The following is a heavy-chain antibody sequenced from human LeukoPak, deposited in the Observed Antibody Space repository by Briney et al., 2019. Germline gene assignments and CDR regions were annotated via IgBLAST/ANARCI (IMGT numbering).Heavy chain of an antibody. J-gene: IGHJ4*02. D-gene: IGHD2-2*01. CDR2: INHSGST. Sequence: PSETLSLTCAVYGGSFSGYYWSWIRQPPGKGLEWVGEINHSGSTNYNPSLKSRVTISVDSSKHQFSLKLSSVTAADTAVYYCARGRIHCSSTSCYGGPPFDYWGQGTLVTVSS. CDR3: ARGRIHCSSTSCYGGPPFDY. V-gene: IGHV4-34*01. CDR1: GGSFSGYY.